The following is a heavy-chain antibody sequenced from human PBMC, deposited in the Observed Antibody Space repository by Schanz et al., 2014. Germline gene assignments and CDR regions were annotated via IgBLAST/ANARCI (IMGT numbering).Heavy chain of an antibody. D-gene: IGHD2-2*01. CDR3: ARVKYCTITRCYRTETEGIYYMDV. J-gene: IGHJ6*03. CDR1: GFTLSNYA. V-gene: IGHV3-23*04. CDR2: LSEVGGST. Sequence: EVQLVESGGGLVQPGKSLRLSCAASGFTLSNYAMSWVRQAPGKGLEWVSALSEVGGSTYYADSVKGRFTISRDNSKNTLYLQMKSLRAEDTAVYYCARVKYCTITRCYRTETEGIYYMDVWGKGTTVTVSS.